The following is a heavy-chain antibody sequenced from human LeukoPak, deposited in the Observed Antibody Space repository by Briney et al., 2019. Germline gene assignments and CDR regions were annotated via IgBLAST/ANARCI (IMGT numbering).Heavy chain of an antibody. CDR2: ITPSGGT. V-gene: IGHV1-2*02. D-gene: IGHD5-24*01. CDR3: ARDRYGDGFAHLDY. J-gene: IGHJ4*02. CDR1: GYTFTSYA. Sequence: GASVKVSCKASGYTFTSYAIHWVRQAPGQGLEWMGWITPSGGTNYPQKFQGRVAITWDTSITTAYMDLSRLTSDDTAVYYCARDRYGDGFAHLDYWGQAALVTVSS.